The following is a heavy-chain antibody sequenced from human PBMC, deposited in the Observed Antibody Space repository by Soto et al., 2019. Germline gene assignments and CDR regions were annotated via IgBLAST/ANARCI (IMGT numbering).Heavy chain of an antibody. Sequence: QVQLVQSGAEVKKPGSSVKVSCKASGGTFSSYAISWVRQAPGQGLEWMGGIIPIFGTANYAQKFQGRVTITAEESTSTAYMELSSLRSEDTAVYYCARDLCTNGVCYTGNWFDPWGQGTLVTVSS. D-gene: IGHD2-8*01. CDR3: ARDLCTNGVCYTGNWFDP. V-gene: IGHV1-69*01. CDR1: GGTFSSYA. CDR2: IIPIFGTA. J-gene: IGHJ5*02.